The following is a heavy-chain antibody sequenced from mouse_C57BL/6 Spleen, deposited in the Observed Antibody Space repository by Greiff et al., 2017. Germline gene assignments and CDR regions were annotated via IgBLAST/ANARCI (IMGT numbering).Heavy chain of an antibody. Sequence: EVNVVESGGGLVKPGGSLKLSCAASGFTFSSYAMSWVRQTPEKRLEWVATISDGGSYTYYPDNVKGRFTISRDNAKNNLYLQMSHLKSEDTAMYYCARGTYYYGSSYVPYYFDYWGQGTTLTVSS. CDR1: GFTFSSYA. V-gene: IGHV5-4*03. CDR3: ARGTYYYGSSYVPYYFDY. J-gene: IGHJ2*01. D-gene: IGHD1-1*01. CDR2: ISDGGSYT.